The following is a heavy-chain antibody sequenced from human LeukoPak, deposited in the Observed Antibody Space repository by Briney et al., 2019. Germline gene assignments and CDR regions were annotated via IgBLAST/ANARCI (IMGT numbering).Heavy chain of an antibody. Sequence: GGSLRLSCAASGFTFSSYSMNWVRQAPGRGLEWVSAISGSGGSTYYADSVKGRFTISRDNSKNTLYLQMNSLRAEDTAVYYCAKDVYCSGGSCYSRYFDYWGQGTLVTVSS. CDR1: GFTFSSYS. CDR3: AKDVYCSGGSCYSRYFDY. D-gene: IGHD2-15*01. V-gene: IGHV3-23*01. J-gene: IGHJ4*02. CDR2: ISGSGGST.